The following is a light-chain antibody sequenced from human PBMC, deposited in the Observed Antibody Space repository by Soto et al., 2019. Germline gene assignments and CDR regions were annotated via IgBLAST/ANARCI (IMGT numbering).Light chain of an antibody. J-gene: IGKJ5*01. Sequence: EIVLTQSPGTLSLSPGERATLSCSASQSVSSSYLAWYQQKPGQAPRLLIYGASSRATGIPDRFSGSVSGIDFTLTISRLEPEDFAVYYCQQYGSSPPITFGQGTRLEIK. CDR3: QQYGSSPPIT. CDR1: QSVSSSY. V-gene: IGKV3-20*01. CDR2: GAS.